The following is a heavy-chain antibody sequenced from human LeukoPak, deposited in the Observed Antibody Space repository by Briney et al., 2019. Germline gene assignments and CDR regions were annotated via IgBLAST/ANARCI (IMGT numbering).Heavy chain of an antibody. D-gene: IGHD3-3*01. CDR2: ISSSSSYI. V-gene: IGHV3-21*01. CDR3: ARRPRDFGVVIIDYMDV. J-gene: IGHJ6*03. Sequence: PGGSLRLSCAASGFTFSRSAMTWVRQTPGKGLEWVSSISSSSSYIYYADSVKGRFTISRDNAKNSLYLQMNSLRAEDTAVYYCARRPRDFGVVIIDYMDVWGKGTTVTVSS. CDR1: GFTFSRSA.